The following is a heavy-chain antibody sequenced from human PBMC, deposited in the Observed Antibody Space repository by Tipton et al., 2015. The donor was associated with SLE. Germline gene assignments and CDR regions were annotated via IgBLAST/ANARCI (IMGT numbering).Heavy chain of an antibody. D-gene: IGHD6-19*01. Sequence: SGFQFSTYGMHWVRQAPGKGLEWVAVIWYDGGNKYYADSVKGRFTISRDNSKNMVYLQMNSLRAEDTALYYCVKDLSSGWPRVYFHQWGQGTLVTVSS. CDR2: IWYDGGNK. V-gene: IGHV3-33*06. CDR1: GFQFSTYG. J-gene: IGHJ1*01. CDR3: VKDLSSGWPRVYFHQ.